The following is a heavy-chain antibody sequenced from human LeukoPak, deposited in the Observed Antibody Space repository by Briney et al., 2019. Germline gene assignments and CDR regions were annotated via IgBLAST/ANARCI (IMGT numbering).Heavy chain of an antibody. CDR3: VKTMMTFGGVIRTDAFDI. CDR2: INNNGDST. J-gene: IGHJ3*02. D-gene: IGHD3-16*01. Sequence: PGGSLRLSCSASGFTFSTFAMHWVRQAPGKRLEYVSGINNNGDSTYYSDSEKARLTISRDNSKNTLFLQMASLRAEDTAVYYCVKTMMTFGGVIRTDAFDIWGQGTMVTVSS. CDR1: GFTFSTFA. V-gene: IGHV3-64D*06.